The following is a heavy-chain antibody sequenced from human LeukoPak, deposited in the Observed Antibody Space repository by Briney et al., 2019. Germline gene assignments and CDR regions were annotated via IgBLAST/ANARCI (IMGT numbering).Heavy chain of an antibody. J-gene: IGHJ4*02. CDR3: ASMTTETTFGY. CDR1: GGSISSSTYY. CDR2: IYYSGST. V-gene: IGHV4-39*01. D-gene: IGHD4-17*01. Sequence: PSETLSLTCTVSGGSISSSTYYWGWIRQPPGKGLEWIGSIYYSGSTDYNPSLKSRVTISVDTSKNQFSLKLSSVTAADTAVYYCASMTTETTFGYWGQGTLVTVSS.